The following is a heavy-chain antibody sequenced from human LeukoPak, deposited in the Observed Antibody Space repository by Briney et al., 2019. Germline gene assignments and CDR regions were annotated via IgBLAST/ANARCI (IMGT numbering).Heavy chain of an antibody. V-gene: IGHV4-39*01. CDR1: GGSISSSSYY. CDR2: IYYSGST. J-gene: IGHJ4*02. CDR3: ARTIYFWSGYPQFDY. D-gene: IGHD3-3*01. Sequence: SETLSLTCTVSGGSISSSSYYWVWLRQPPGKGLEWIGSIYYSGSTYYNPSLKSRVTISIDTSKNQFSLKLSSVTAADTAVYYCARTIYFWSGYPQFDYWGQGTLVTVSS.